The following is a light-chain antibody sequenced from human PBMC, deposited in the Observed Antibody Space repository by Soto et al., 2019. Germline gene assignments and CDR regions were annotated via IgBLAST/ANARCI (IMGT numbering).Light chain of an antibody. J-gene: IGKJ4*01. V-gene: IGKV3-20*01. CDR2: GAS. CDR3: QQYGSSVT. CDR1: QSVSSGF. Sequence: EIVLTQSPGTLSLSPGERATLSCRASQSVSSGFLAWYQQKPGQAPRLLIYGASSRATGIPDRFSGSGSGTDFTLTISRLEPEDFAVYYCQQYGSSVTFVGGTKVEIK.